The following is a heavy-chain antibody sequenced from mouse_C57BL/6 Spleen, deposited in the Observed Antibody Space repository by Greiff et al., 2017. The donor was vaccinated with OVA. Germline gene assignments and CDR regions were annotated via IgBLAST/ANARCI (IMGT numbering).Heavy chain of an antibody. J-gene: IGHJ3*01. CDR2: IHPNSGST. D-gene: IGHD1-1*01. CDR3: ARSDSLHGSPY. Sequence: QVHVKQPGAELVKPGASVKLSCKASGYTFTSYWMHWVKQRPGQGLEWIGMIHPNSGSTNYNEKFKSKATLTVDKSSSTAYMQLSSLTSEDSAVYYCARSDSLHGSPYWGQGTLVTVSA. V-gene: IGHV1-64*01. CDR1: GYTFTSYW.